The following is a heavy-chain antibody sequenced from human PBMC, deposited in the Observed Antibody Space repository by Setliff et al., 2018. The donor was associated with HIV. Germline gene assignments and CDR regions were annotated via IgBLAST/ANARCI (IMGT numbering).Heavy chain of an antibody. CDR1: GGSISSHY. Sequence: PSETLSLTCTVSGGSISSHYWRWIRQPPGKGLEWIGSIYYRGSTDYNPTLKSRVTISVDTSKNQFSLKLSSVTAAATAAYYCERVETQQLLAGEINAFDIWGQGTMVTVSS. CDR2: IYYRGST. D-gene: IGHD6-13*01. J-gene: IGHJ3*02. V-gene: IGHV4-59*11. CDR3: ERVETQQLLAGEINAFDI.